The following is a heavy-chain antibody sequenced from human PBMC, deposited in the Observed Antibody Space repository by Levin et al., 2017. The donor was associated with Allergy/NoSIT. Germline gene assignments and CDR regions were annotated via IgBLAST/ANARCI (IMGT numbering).Heavy chain of an antibody. CDR1: GFTFSSYA. D-gene: IGHD6-13*01. J-gene: IGHJ6*02. CDR3: ARSGYSSSWYEPYYYYGMDV. CDR2: ISYDGSNK. V-gene: IGHV3-30-3*01. Sequence: GGSLRLSCAASGFTFSSYAMHWVRQAPGKGLEWVAVISYDGSNKYYADSVKGRFTISRDNSKNTLYLQMNSLRAEDTAVYYCARSGYSSSWYEPYYYYGMDVWGQGTTVTVSS.